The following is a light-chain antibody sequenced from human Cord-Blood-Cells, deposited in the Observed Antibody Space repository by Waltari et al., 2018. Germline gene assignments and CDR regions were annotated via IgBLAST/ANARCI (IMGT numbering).Light chain of an antibody. CDR2: DVS. J-gene: IGLJ2*01. CDR3: SSYTSSSTVV. CDR1: SSDGGGYNY. Sequence: QSALTQPASVSGSPGQSLTISCPGTSSDGGGYNYVPWYQQPPGKAPKLMIYDVSNRPSGVSNRFSGSKSGNTASLTISGLQAEDEADYYCSSYTSSSTVVFGGGTKLTVL. V-gene: IGLV2-14*01.